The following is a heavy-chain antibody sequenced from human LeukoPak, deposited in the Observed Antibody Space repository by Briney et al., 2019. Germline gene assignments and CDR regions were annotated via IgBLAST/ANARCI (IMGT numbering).Heavy chain of an antibody. CDR2: IKQDGSEK. V-gene: IGHV3-7*03. J-gene: IGHJ4*02. CDR1: GFTFSSYC. CDR3: ATEKNIAAAGHFDY. Sequence: PGGSLRLSCAASGFTFSSYCMSWVRQAPGEGLEWVANIKQDGSEKYYVDSVKGRFTISRDNAKNSLYLQMNSLRAEDTAVYYCATEKNIAAAGHFDYWGQGTLVTVSS. D-gene: IGHD6-13*01.